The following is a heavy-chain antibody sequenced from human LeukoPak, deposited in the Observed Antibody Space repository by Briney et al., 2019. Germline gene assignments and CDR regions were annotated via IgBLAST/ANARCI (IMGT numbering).Heavy chain of an antibody. CDR3: ASLLTPYHGSGGGGMDV. D-gene: IGHD3-10*01. V-gene: IGHV3-74*01. J-gene: IGHJ6*02. CDR2: ISGDGSLT. CDR1: GFTFSTHW. Sequence: PGGSLRLSCAASGFTFSTHWMYWVRQAPGKEFVWVSRISGDGSLTSYADSVRGRFTISRDNAKETLYLQMTSLRVEDTAVYSCASLLTPYHGSGGGGMDVWGQGTTVTVFS.